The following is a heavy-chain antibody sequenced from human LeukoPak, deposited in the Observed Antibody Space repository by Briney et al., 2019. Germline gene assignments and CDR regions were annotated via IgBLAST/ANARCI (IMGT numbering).Heavy chain of an antibody. Sequence: ASVKVSCKASGHTFTSYGITWVRQAPGQGLEWMGWISPYNDNTNYAQKLQGRVTMTTDTSTSTAYMELRSLRSDDTAVYYCARGGNSGWRTPNDDYWGQGTLVTVSS. CDR1: GHTFTSYG. CDR2: ISPYNDNT. J-gene: IGHJ4*02. CDR3: ARGGNSGWRTPNDDY. D-gene: IGHD6-19*01. V-gene: IGHV1-18*01.